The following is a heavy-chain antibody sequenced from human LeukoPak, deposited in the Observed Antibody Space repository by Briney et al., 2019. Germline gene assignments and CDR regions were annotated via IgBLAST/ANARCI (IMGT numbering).Heavy chain of an antibody. V-gene: IGHV4-59*01. CDR1: GGSISSYY. J-gene: IGHJ6*03. D-gene: IGHD3-10*01. CDR3: ARLGVVGGSNSYYYMDV. Sequence: SETLFLTCTVSGGSISSYYWSWLRQPPGKGLEWIGYIYYSGSTNYNPSLTSRVTISVDTSKNQFSLKLSSVTAADTAVYYCARLGVVGGSNSYYYMDVWGKGTTVTVSS. CDR2: IYYSGST.